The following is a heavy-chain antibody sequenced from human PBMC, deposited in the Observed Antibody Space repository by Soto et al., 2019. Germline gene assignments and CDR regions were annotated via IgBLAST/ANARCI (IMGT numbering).Heavy chain of an antibody. J-gene: IGHJ5*01. CDR3: AKLGDAVSGYFDF. CDR1: GFTFSSYA. D-gene: IGHD3-3*01. V-gene: IGHV3-30*18. Sequence: QAQLVQSGGGVVQPGGSLRLSCAASGFTFSSYAIHWVRQAPGKGLEWVADVSFDGSHKTYAVPVRGRFTISRDNSKKTVYLQMNSLRAEDTALYYCAKLGDAVSGYFDFWGQGTQVAVSS. CDR2: VSFDGSHK.